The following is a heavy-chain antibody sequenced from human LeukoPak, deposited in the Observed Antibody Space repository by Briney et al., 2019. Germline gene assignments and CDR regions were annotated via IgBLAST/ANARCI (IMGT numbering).Heavy chain of an antibody. CDR2: IIPILGIA. CDR1: GGTFSSYA. J-gene: IGHJ4*02. Sequence: SVTVSCKASGGTFSSYAISWVRQAPGQGLEWMGRIIPILGIANYAQKFQGRVTITADKSTSTACMELSSLRSEDTAVYYCATYGSGSYFVYWGQGTLVTVSS. CDR3: ATYGSGSYFVY. D-gene: IGHD3-10*01. V-gene: IGHV1-69*04.